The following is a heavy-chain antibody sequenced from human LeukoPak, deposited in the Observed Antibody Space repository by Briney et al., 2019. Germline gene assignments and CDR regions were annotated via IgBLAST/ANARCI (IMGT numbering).Heavy chain of an antibody. CDR1: GGTFSSYA. D-gene: IGHD6-6*01. Sequence: ASVKVSCKASGGTFSSYAISWVRQAPGQGLEWMGGIIPIFGTANYAQKFQGRVTITTDESTSTAYMELSSLRSEDTAVYYCASGAARPWSDWFDPWGQGTPVTVSS. V-gene: IGHV1-69*05. CDR2: IIPIFGTA. CDR3: ASGAARPWSDWFDP. J-gene: IGHJ5*02.